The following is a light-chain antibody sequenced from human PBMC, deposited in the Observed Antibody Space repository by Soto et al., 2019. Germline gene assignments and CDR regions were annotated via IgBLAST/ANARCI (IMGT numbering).Light chain of an antibody. V-gene: IGKV1-6*01. J-gene: IGKJ1*01. CDR3: LLDYDYFWA. Sequence: AIQVTQSPSSLSASVGDRVTITCRTSQGIRSALGWYQQKPGKVPKLLIYAASTLQSRVPSRFSGSGSGRDFTLTISSLQPEDFATYYCLLDYDYFWAVGQGAKVDI. CDR2: AAS. CDR1: QGIRSA.